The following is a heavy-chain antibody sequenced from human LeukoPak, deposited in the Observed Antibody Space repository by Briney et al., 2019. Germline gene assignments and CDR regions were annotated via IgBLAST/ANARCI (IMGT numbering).Heavy chain of an antibody. CDR1: GDSVSSNSAA. CDR2: TYYRSKWYN. V-gene: IGHV6-1*01. Sequence: SQTLSLTCAISGDSVSSNSAAWNWIRQSPSRGLGWLGRTYYRSKWYNDYAVSVKSRITINPDTSKNQFSLQLNSVTPEDTAVYYCARDRYYDSSGYYPRFDYWGQGTLVTVSS. D-gene: IGHD3-22*01. CDR3: ARDRYYDSSGYYPRFDY. J-gene: IGHJ4*02.